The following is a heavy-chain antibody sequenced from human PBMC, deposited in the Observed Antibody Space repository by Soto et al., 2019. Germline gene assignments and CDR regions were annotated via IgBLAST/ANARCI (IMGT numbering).Heavy chain of an antibody. V-gene: IGHV4-39*01. Sequence: SETLSLTCTVSGGSISSSSYYWGWIRQPPGKGLEWIGSIYYSGSTYYNPSLKSRVTISVDTSKNQFSLKLSSVTAADTAVYYCARAAIGFETYGMDVWGQGTTVTVS. J-gene: IGHJ6*02. CDR2: IYYSGST. D-gene: IGHD2-2*02. CDR1: GGSISSSSYY. CDR3: ARAAIGFETYGMDV.